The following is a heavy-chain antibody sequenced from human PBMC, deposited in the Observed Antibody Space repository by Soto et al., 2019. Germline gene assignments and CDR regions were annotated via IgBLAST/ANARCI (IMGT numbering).Heavy chain of an antibody. CDR2: ISAYNGDT. CDR1: GYTFTNYG. J-gene: IGHJ6*03. D-gene: IGHD6-6*01. Sequence: QVQLLQSGAEVKKPGASVKVSCKASGYTFTNYGITWVRQAPGQGLEWMGWISAYNGDTHYTQRLQGRVTMTTDTSTNTASMVLRVVRSDDTAVYYSARGRQLVRYSYYYMDVCGKVTTVTAAS. V-gene: IGHV1-18*01. CDR3: ARGRQLVRYSYYYMDV.